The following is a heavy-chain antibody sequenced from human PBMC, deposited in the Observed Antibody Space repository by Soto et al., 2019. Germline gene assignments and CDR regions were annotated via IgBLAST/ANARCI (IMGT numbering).Heavy chain of an antibody. CDR3: ARDGERDTGLNFYYYLHGMDA. CDR2: ISPYNGTT. CDR1: GFTFXTYG. D-gene: IGHD1-1*01. J-gene: IGHJ6*02. V-gene: IGHV1-18*04. Sequence: ASVKVSCKASGFTFXTYGISWVRQAPGQGLEWMGWISPYNGTTKYAEKFQGEMTLTTDTATSTAYMDLRSLRSGDTAVYYCARDGERDTGLNFYYYLHGMDAWGQGTRVTVSS.